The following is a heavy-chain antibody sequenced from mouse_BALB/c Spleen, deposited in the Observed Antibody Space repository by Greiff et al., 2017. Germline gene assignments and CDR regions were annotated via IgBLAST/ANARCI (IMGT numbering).Heavy chain of an antibody. CDR3: ARRDYYGNYYAMDY. D-gene: IGHD2-1*01. CDR1: SYSFTSYW. V-gene: IGHV1S126*01. Sequence: QVQLKQSGPQLVRPGASVKISCKASSYSFTSYWMHWVKQRPGQGLEWIGMIDPSDSETRLNQKFKDKATLTVDKSSSTAYMQLSSPTSEDSAVYYCARRDYYGNYYAMDYWGQGTSVTVSS. CDR2: IDPSDSET. J-gene: IGHJ4*01.